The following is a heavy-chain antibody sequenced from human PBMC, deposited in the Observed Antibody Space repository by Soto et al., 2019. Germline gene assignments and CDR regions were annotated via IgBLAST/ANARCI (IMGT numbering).Heavy chain of an antibody. CDR1: GFSLNTGGGG. D-gene: IGHD7-27*01. Sequence: QITLKEPGPTLVKPTQTLTLTCTLSGFSLNTGGGGVVWIRQPPGKALEWLALIYWNDDKRYSPSLKSRLTITNDTSRNQVVLTMTDIGPVDTATYYCARRPNWGMEGLGAWGQGTTVTVSS. CDR2: IYWNDDK. CDR3: ARRPNWGMEGLGA. J-gene: IGHJ6*02. V-gene: IGHV2-5*01.